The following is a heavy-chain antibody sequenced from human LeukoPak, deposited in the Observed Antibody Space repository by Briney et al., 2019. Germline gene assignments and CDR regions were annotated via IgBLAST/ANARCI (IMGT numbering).Heavy chain of an antibody. CDR2: IYYSGRT. CDR3: ARVYSSGWYWDFDY. Sequence: SETLSLTCTVSGGSISSYYWSWIRQPPGKGLEWIGYIYYSGRTNYNPSLTSRVTISVDTSKNQFSLKLSSVTAADTAVYYCARVYSSGWYWDFDYWGQGTLVTVSS. CDR1: GGSISSYY. J-gene: IGHJ4*02. D-gene: IGHD6-19*01. V-gene: IGHV4-59*01.